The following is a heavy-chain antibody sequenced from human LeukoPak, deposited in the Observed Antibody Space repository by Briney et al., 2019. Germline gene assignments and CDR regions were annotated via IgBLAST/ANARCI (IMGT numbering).Heavy chain of an antibody. CDR3: ARNRPYYDSSGYFNGGAFDI. Sequence: SETLSLTCTVSGGSISSYYWSWIRQPPGKGREWIGYIYYSGSTNYNPSLKSRVTIPVDTSKNQFSLKLTSVTAADTAVYYCARNRPYYDSSGYFNGGAFDIWGQGTMVTVSS. D-gene: IGHD3-22*01. CDR1: GGSISSYY. CDR2: IYYSGST. V-gene: IGHV4-59*01. J-gene: IGHJ3*02.